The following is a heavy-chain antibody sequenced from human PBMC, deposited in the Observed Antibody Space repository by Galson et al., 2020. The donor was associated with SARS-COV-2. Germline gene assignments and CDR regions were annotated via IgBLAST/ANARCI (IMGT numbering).Heavy chain of an antibody. CDR3: AKGDSSGSWVGAFDI. D-gene: IGHD6-19*01. Sequence: GGSLRLSSAASGFTFDDYAMHYVRPAPGKGLEWVSGISWNSGSIGYADSVKGRFTISSDNAKNSLYLQMNSLRAEDTALYYCAKGDSSGSWVGAFDIWGQGTMVTVSS. J-gene: IGHJ3*02. CDR1: GFTFDDYA. CDR2: ISWNSGSI. V-gene: IGHV3-9*01.